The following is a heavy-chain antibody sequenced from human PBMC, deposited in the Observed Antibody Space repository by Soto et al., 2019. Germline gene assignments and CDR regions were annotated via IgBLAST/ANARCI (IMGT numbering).Heavy chain of an antibody. Sequence: ASVKVSCKASGYTFTNYDIYWVRQATGQGLECVGWMNPNSGNTDYPQKFQGRVTMTRNTSISTAYMELTSLRSEDTAVYYCARVGPGYHFGMAVWGQGTTVTVSS. CDR1: GYTFTNYD. V-gene: IGHV1-8*01. J-gene: IGHJ6*02. CDR2: MNPNSGNT. CDR3: ARVGPGYHFGMAV.